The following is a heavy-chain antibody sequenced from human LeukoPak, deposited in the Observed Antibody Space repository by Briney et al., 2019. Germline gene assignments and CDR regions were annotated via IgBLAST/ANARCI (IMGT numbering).Heavy chain of an antibody. V-gene: IGHV1-18*01. CDR3: ARASLRCSEGAIDYFDY. CDR2: ISAYNGNT. Sequence: ASVKVSCKASGYTFTSYGISWVRQAPGQGLEWMGWISAYNGNTNYAQKLQGRVTMTTDTSTSTAYMELRSLRSDDTAVYYCARASLRCSEGAIDYFDYWGQGTLVTVSS. D-gene: IGHD3-10*02. J-gene: IGHJ4*02. CDR1: GYTFTSYG.